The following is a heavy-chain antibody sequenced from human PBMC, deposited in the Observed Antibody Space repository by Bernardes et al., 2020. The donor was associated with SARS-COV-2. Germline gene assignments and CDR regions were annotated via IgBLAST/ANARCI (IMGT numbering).Heavy chain of an antibody. CDR1: GYTFTNYY. Sequence: ASVKVSCEASGYTFTNYYMHWVRQAPGQGLEWMGLIDPSAGTTTYIQKFQGRVTMTRDTSTSTVYMEVRSLRSEDTAVYYCARDFSSGTGYKYGHPNYWGPGTLVTVSS. D-gene: IGHD5-12*01. CDR2: IDPSAGTT. V-gene: IGHV1-46*01. CDR3: ARDFSSGTGYKYGHPNY. J-gene: IGHJ4*02.